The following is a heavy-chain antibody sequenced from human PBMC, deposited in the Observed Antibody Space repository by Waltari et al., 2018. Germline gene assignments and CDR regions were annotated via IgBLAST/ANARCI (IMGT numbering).Heavy chain of an antibody. CDR2: IYYSGST. V-gene: IGHV4-39*07. J-gene: IGHJ4*02. CDR3: ARDGAEYSGYEFDY. Sequence: QLQLQESGPGLVKPSETLSLTCPVSGGSISISSYYWAWIRQPPGKGLEWIGSIYYSGSTYYNPSLKSRVTISVDTSKNQFSLKLSSVTAADTAVYYCARDGAEYSGYEFDYWGQGTLVTVSS. D-gene: IGHD5-12*01. CDR1: GGSISISSYY.